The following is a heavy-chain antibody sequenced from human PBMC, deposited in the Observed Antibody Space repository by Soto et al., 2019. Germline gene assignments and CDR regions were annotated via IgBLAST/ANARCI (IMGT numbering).Heavy chain of an antibody. CDR3: ARDRPPDSSSWFSYYGMDV. J-gene: IGHJ6*04. CDR1: GGTFSSYT. Sequence: QVQLVQSGAEVKKPGSSVKVSCKASGGTFSSYTISWVRQAPGQGLEWMGRIIPILGIANYAQKFQGRVTITADKSSSTAYMELSSLRSEATAVYYCARDRPPDSSSWFSYYGMDVWGKGTTVTVSS. CDR2: IIPILGIA. D-gene: IGHD6-13*01. V-gene: IGHV1-69*08.